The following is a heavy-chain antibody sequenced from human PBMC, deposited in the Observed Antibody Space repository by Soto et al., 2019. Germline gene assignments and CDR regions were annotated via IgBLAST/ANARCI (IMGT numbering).Heavy chain of an antibody. CDR3: AKGGRQWLVTSDFNY. J-gene: IGHJ4*02. D-gene: IGHD6-19*01. Sequence: VQLVESEGCVVQPGRSLRLSCAASGFTFSDYAMHWVRQAPGKGLEWVAVVSHDGRNTHYADSVKGRFTISRDSSKNTVSPEMTSLRAEDTAVYYCAKGGRQWLVTSDFNYWGQGALVTVSS. CDR1: GFTFSDYA. CDR2: VSHDGRNT. V-gene: IGHV3-30*18.